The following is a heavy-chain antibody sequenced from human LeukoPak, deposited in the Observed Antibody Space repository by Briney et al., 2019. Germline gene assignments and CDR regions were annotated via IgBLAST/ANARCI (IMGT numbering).Heavy chain of an antibody. V-gene: IGHV3-7*01. Sequence: GGSLRLSCAASGFIFSTYWMSWARQAPGKGLEWVAKIKEDGSEKYYVDSVEGRFTISRDNAKNSLYLQMNSLRVEDTAVYYCARGGKRYLDYWGQGILVTVSS. CDR2: IKEDGSEK. J-gene: IGHJ4*02. D-gene: IGHD1-1*01. CDR1: GFIFSTYW. CDR3: ARGGKRYLDY.